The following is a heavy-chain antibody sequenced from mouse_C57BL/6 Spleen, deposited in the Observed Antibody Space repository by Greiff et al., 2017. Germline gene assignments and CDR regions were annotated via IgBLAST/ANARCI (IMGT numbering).Heavy chain of an antibody. D-gene: IGHD1-1*01. CDR3: ASPSTTVVDWYFDV. Sequence: EVQVVESGGGLVKPGGSLKLSCAASGFTFSDYGMHWVRQAPEKGLEWVAYISSGSSTIYYADTVKGRFTISRDNAKNTLFLQMTSLRSEDTAMYYCASPSTTVVDWYFDVWGTGTTVTVSS. V-gene: IGHV5-17*01. J-gene: IGHJ1*03. CDR2: ISSGSSTI. CDR1: GFTFSDYG.